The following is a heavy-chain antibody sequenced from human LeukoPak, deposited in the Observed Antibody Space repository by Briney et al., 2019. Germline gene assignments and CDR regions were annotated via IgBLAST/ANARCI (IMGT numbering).Heavy chain of an antibody. J-gene: IGHJ4*02. V-gene: IGHV3-23*01. Sequence: GSLRLSCAASGFTFISYAMSWVRQAPGKGLGWVSSISGSGGSTHYADSVKGAFSISRDNSKNTLYFQVNSLRAEDTAVYYCAKSSTYSGSLIDYWGQGTLVSVSS. D-gene: IGHD1-26*01. CDR3: AKSSTYSGSLIDY. CDR1: GFTFISYA. CDR2: ISGSGGST.